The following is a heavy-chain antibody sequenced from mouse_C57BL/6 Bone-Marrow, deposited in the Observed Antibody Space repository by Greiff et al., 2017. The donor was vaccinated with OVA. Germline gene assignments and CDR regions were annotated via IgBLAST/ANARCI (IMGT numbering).Heavy chain of an antibody. CDR1: GYTFTDYY. CDR3: ARDPNWDGGY. V-gene: IGHV1-26*01. CDR2: INPNNGGT. Sequence: VQLQQSGPELVKPGASVKISCKASGYTFTDYYMNWVKQSHGKSLEWIGDINPNNGGTSYNQKFKGKATLTVDKSSSTAYMELRSLTSEDSAVYYCARDPNWDGGYWGQGTTLTVSS. D-gene: IGHD4-1*01. J-gene: IGHJ2*01.